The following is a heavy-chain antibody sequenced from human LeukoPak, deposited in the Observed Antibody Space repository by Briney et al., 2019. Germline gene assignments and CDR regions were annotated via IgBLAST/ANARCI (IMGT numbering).Heavy chain of an antibody. Sequence: PSETLSLTCAVYGGSFSGYYWSWIRQPPGKGLEWIGEINHSGSTNYNPSLKSRVTISVDTSKNQFSLKLSSATAADTAVYYCARAYCSGGSCYAFGLDYWGQGTLVTVSS. CDR1: GGSFSGYY. D-gene: IGHD2-15*01. V-gene: IGHV4-34*01. J-gene: IGHJ4*02. CDR2: INHSGST. CDR3: ARAYCSGGSCYAFGLDY.